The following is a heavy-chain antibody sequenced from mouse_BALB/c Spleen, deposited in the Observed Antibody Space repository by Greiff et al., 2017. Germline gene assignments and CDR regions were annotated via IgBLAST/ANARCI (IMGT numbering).Heavy chain of an antibody. J-gene: IGHJ2*01. CDR2: INPGSGGT. Sequence: VNVVESGAELVRPGTSVKVSCKASGYAFTNYLIEWVKQRPGQGLEWIGVINPGSGGTNYNEKFKGKATLTADKSSSTAYMQLSSLTSDDSAVYFCARSLSLLRFDYWGQGTTLTVSS. D-gene: IGHD1-2*01. CDR1: GYAFTNYL. V-gene: IGHV1-54*01. CDR3: ARSLSLLRFDY.